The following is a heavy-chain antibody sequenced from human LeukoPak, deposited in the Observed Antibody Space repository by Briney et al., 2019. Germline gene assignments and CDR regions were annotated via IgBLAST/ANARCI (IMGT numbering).Heavy chain of an antibody. Sequence: GGSLRLSCAASGFTVSSSYMYWVRQAPGKGLEWVAVIWYDGSNKYYADSVKGRFTISRDNSKNTLYLQVNSLRAEDTAVYYCARVRWPYEVGATKDNYFDYWGQGTLVTVSS. J-gene: IGHJ4*02. V-gene: IGHV3-33*08. CDR1: GFTVSSSY. CDR3: ARVRWPYEVGATKDNYFDY. D-gene: IGHD1-26*01. CDR2: IWYDGSNK.